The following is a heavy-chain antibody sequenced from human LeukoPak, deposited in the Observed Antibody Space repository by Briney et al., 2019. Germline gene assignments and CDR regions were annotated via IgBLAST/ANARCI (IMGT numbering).Heavy chain of an antibody. CDR3: ARWRTTGAYYFDY. J-gene: IGHJ4*02. Sequence: ASVKVSCTASGYTFTGYYMHWVRQAPGQGLEWMGWINPNSGGTNYAQQFQGRVTMTRDTSISTAYMELSRLRSDNTAVYYCARWRTTGAYYFDYWGQGTLVTVSS. CDR2: INPNSGGT. V-gene: IGHV1-2*02. CDR1: GYTFTGYY. D-gene: IGHD1-1*01.